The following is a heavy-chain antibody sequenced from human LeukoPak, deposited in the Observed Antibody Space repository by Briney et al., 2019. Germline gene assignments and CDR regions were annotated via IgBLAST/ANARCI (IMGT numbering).Heavy chain of an antibody. CDR1: GFTFSSYA. CDR2: ISGSGGST. Sequence: GGSLRLSCAASGFTFSSYAMSWVRQAPGKGLEWVSAISGSGGSTYYADSVKGRFTISRDNSKNTLYLQMNSLRAEDTAVYYCAKLTRYGILTGYPSFDYWGQGTLVTVSS. D-gene: IGHD3-9*01. CDR3: AKLTRYGILTGYPSFDY. V-gene: IGHV3-23*01. J-gene: IGHJ4*02.